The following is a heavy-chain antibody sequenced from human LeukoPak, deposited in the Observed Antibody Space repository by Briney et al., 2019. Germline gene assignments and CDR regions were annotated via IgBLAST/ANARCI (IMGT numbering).Heavy chain of an antibody. CDR2: ISWNSGSI. Sequence: PGGSLRLSCAASGFTFDDYAMHSVRHAPGKGLEWVSGISWNSGSIGYADSVKGRFTISRDNAKNSLYLQMNSLRAEDTALYYCAKDRGLYFRYYYYMDVWGKGTTVTVSS. V-gene: IGHV3-9*01. J-gene: IGHJ6*03. CDR3: AKDRGLYFRYYYYMDV. D-gene: IGHD3-9*01. CDR1: GFTFDDYA.